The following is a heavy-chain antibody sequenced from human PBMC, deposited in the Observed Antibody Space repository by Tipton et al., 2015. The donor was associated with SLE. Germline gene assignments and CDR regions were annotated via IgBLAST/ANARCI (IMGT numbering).Heavy chain of an antibody. J-gene: IGHJ4*02. V-gene: IGHV3-49*04. CDR2: IRSKDYGGTP. CDR1: GLTFGDYA. CDR3: TRMTCSGGTCPDDY. D-gene: IGHD2-15*01. Sequence: RSLRLSCTVSGLTFGDYAMSWVRQAPGKGLEWVGFIRSKDYGGTPEYAASVRGRFTISRDDSKSIAYLQMNGLKTEDTAVYYCTRMTCSGGTCPDDYWGRGTLVTVSS.